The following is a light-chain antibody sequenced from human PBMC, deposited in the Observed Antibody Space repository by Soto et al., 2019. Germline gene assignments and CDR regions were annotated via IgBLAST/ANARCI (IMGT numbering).Light chain of an antibody. CDR2: DAS. V-gene: IGKV3-11*01. Sequence: EIALTQSPATLSWSPGERATLSCRASQSIGSYLAWYQQIPGQAPRLLIYDASNRATGIPVRFSGSGSGTDFTLTISSLEPEDFAVYYCQQRSDWPTPTFGGGTKVEIK. J-gene: IGKJ4*01. CDR3: QQRSDWPTPT. CDR1: QSIGSY.